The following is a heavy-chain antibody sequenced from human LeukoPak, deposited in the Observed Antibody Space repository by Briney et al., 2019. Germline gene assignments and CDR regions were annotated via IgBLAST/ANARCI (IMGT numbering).Heavy chain of an antibody. V-gene: IGHV4-39*01. CDR1: GGSISSSYYY. CDR2: ISYSGST. CDR3: ARHFGT. D-gene: IGHD3/OR15-3a*01. J-gene: IGHJ4*02. Sequence: SETLSLTCTVSGGSISSSYYYWGWIRQPPGKGLEWIGSISYSGSTYYNPSLKSRVTISVDTSKNQFSLKLRSVTAADTAVYCCARHFGTWGQGTLVTVSS.